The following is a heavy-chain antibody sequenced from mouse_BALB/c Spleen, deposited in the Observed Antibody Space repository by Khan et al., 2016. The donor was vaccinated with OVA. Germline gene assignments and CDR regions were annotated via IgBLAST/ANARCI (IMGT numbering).Heavy chain of an antibody. V-gene: IGHV1-5*01. Sequence: VQLQQSGTVLARPGASVKMSCKASGYTLTNYWMHWIKQRPRQGLEWIGAIYPGNSDITYNQKFKGKAELTAVTSTSTAYMELSSLTNEDSAVYYCTRGYDYEGYAMDYWGQGTSVTVSS. CDR3: TRGYDYEGYAMDY. CDR1: GYTLTNYW. J-gene: IGHJ4*01. CDR2: IYPGNSDI. D-gene: IGHD2-4*01.